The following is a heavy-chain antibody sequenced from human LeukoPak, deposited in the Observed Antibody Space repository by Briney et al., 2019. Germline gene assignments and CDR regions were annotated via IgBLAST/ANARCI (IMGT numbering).Heavy chain of an antibody. CDR2: IWYDGSIK. D-gene: IGHD3-10*01. J-gene: IGHJ3*02. CDR3: ARAGGLLWFGEVLESSDAFHI. V-gene: IGHV3-33*01. CDR1: RFTFSNYG. Sequence: PGRSLRLSCTASRFTFSNYGMHWVRQAPGKGLEWVALIWYDGSIKYYADSVKGRFTISRDNSKNTLYLQMNSLRDEDTAVYYCARAGGLLWFGEVLESSDAFHIWGQGTMVTVSS.